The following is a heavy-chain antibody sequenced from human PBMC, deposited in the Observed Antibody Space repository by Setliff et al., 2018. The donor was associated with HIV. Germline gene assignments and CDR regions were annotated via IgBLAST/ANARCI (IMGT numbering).Heavy chain of an antibody. Sequence: PGGSLRLSCAASGLSISSNYMSWVRQAPGKGLEWVSIIYSGGDAYYSDSLKGRFTISRDNSRNTLCLQMSSLRADDTAVYYCARVVVVIGSQDYFDYWGQGMLVTVSS. CDR3: ARVVVVIGSQDYFDY. D-gene: IGHD2-21*01. V-gene: IGHV3-66*02. J-gene: IGHJ4*02. CDR1: GLSISSNY. CDR2: IYSGGDA.